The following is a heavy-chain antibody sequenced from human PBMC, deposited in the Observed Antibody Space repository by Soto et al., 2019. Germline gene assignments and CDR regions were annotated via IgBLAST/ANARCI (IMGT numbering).Heavy chain of an antibody. CDR2: ISYSGNT. CDR3: ARALSAYSGYAV. Sequence: QVHLQESGPGLVKPSQTLSLTCTVSGGSTSSGAYFWNWIRQHPVKGLEWIGCISYSGNTYYNPSLKSRINISVDTSKSRFSLRLSSVTAADTAVYYCARALSAYSGYAVWGHGTTVTVSS. J-gene: IGHJ6*02. V-gene: IGHV4-31*03. CDR1: GGSTSSGAYF. D-gene: IGHD5-12*01.